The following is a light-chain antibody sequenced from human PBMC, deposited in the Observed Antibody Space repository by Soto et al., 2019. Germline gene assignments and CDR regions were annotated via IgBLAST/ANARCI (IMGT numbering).Light chain of an antibody. CDR3: SSYAGSNNLV. CDR1: SSDVGGYNY. Sequence: QSALTQPPSASGSPGQSVTLSCTGTSSDVGGYNYVSWYQQHPGKAPKLMSYEVSKRPSGVPDRFSGSKSGNTASLTVSGLQAEDEADYYCSSYAGSNNLVFGGGTQLTVL. J-gene: IGLJ2*01. V-gene: IGLV2-8*01. CDR2: EVS.